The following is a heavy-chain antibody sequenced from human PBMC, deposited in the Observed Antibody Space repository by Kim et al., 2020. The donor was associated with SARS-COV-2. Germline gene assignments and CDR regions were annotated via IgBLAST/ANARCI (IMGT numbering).Heavy chain of an antibody. V-gene: IGHV4-39*07. D-gene: IGHD3-10*01. Sequence: SETLSLTCTVSGGSVSSSTYYWGWIRQPPGKGLEWIGSIYYSGYTYYNPSLKSRVTISVDTSKNQFSLKLSSVTAADTAVYYCARDGRTWYAGSGSHNWFDPWGQGTLVTVSS. CDR2: IYYSGYT. CDR3: ARDGRTWYAGSGSHNWFDP. CDR1: GGSVSSSTYY. J-gene: IGHJ5*02.